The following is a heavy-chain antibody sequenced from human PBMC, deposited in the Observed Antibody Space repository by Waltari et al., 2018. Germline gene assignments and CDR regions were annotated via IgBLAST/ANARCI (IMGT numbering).Heavy chain of an antibody. D-gene: IGHD6-19*01. CDR1: VFSFSRYW. CDR2: IKEDGSDK. J-gene: IGHJ4*02. V-gene: IGHV3-7*02. CDR3: ASVRSGWDF. Sequence: EVQLVESGGGLFHPGGSLRLSCAASVFSFSRYWMSWVRQAPGKGVECGASIKEDGSDKNYMDSVRGRFTSSRDNAKKSLYLEMNRLIDDDTAVYYCASVRSGWDFWGQGTLVTVSS.